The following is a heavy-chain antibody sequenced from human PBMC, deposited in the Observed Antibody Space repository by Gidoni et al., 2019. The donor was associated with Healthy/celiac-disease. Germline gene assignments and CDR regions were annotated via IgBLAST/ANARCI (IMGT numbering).Heavy chain of an antibody. CDR1: GYSFTSYW. CDR2: ISPGDSDT. D-gene: IGHD3-9*01. Sequence: EVQLVQSGAAVKKPGESLQFSCKGSGYSFTSYWHGLVRQMHGKGLEWMGIISPGDSDTRYSPSFQGQVTISADKSISTAYLQWSSLKASDTAMYYCARHSILDFDWLLFPRGAGWFDPWGQGTLVTVSS. J-gene: IGHJ5*02. V-gene: IGHV5-51*01. CDR3: ARHSILDFDWLLFPRGAGWFDP.